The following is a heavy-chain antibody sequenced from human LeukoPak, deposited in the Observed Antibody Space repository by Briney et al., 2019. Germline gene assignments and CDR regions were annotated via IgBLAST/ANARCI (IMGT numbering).Heavy chain of an antibody. J-gene: IGHJ4*02. CDR2: ISGSGGST. CDR1: GFTFSSYA. Sequence: GGSLRLSCAASGFTFSSYAMSWVRQAPGKGLEWVSAISGSGGSTYYADSVKGRFTISRDNSKNTLYLQMNSLRAEDTAVYYCAKDALSSSWFLRVHQIQYYFDYWGQRTLVTVSS. D-gene: IGHD6-13*01. V-gene: IGHV3-23*01. CDR3: AKDALSSSWFLRVHQIQYYFDY.